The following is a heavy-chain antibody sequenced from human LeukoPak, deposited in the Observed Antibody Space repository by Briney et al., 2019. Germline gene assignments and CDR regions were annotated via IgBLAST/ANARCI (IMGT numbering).Heavy chain of an antibody. Sequence: PSETLSLTCTVSGGSISSYYWSWIRQPAGKGLEWIGRIYTSGSTNYNPSLKSRVTMSVDTSKNQFSLKLSSVTAADTAVYYCARSSSSSVSSFFVYWGQGTLVTVSS. CDR3: ARSSSSSVSSFFVY. D-gene: IGHD6-13*01. V-gene: IGHV4-4*07. CDR2: IYTSGST. CDR1: GGSISSYY. J-gene: IGHJ4*02.